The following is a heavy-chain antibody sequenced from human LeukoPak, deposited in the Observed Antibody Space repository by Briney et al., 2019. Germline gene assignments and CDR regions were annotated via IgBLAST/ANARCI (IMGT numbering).Heavy chain of an antibody. CDR3: ARDVRLYSSGWSYYFDY. CDR1: GFTFSSYA. D-gene: IGHD6-19*01. CDR2: ISYDGSNK. V-gene: IGHV3-30*04. J-gene: IGHJ4*02. Sequence: GGPLRLSCAASGFTFSSYAMHWVRQAPGKGLAWVAVISYDGSNKYYADSVKGRFTISRDNSKNTLYLQMNSLRAEDTAVYYCARDVRLYSSGWSYYFDYWGEGTLVTVSS.